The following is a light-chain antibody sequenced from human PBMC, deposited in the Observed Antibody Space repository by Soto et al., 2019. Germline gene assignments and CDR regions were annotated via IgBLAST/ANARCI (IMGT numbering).Light chain of an antibody. J-gene: IGLJ3*02. CDR2: EDN. CDR3: QSYDSDNQV. V-gene: IGLV6-57*04. Sequence: NFMLTQPHSVSESPGKTVTISCTRSSGSIATNYVQWYQQRPGSAPTTVIYEDNQRPSGVPARFSAYIDSSSNSASLTISGLKTEDEADYYCQSYDSDNQVFGGGTKLTVL. CDR1: SGSIATNY.